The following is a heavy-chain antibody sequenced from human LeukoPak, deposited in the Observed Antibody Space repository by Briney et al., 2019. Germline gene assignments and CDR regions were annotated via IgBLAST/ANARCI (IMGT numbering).Heavy chain of an antibody. Sequence: PGGSLRLSCAASGFTFDDYAMHWVRQAPGKGLEWVSGLSWNSGNIGYADSVKGRFTISRDNAKNSLYLQMNSLKSEDTALYYCTKGRYSHGGSVDSWGQGTLVTVSS. J-gene: IGHJ5*01. CDR1: GFTFDDYA. CDR2: LSWNSGNI. D-gene: IGHD5-18*01. CDR3: TKGRYSHGGSVDS. V-gene: IGHV3-9*01.